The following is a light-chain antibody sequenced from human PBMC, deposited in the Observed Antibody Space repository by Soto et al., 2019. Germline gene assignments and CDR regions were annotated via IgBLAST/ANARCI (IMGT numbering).Light chain of an antibody. CDR2: GAS. Sequence: EIVLRQSPATLSLSPGERATLSCMASQSVSSNLAWYQQKPGQAPRLLVYGASTRATGIPARFSGSWSGTEFTLTINSLQSEDFAVYYCQQYDAWPLTFGGGTKVDIK. CDR1: QSVSSN. V-gene: IGKV3-15*01. CDR3: QQYDAWPLT. J-gene: IGKJ4*01.